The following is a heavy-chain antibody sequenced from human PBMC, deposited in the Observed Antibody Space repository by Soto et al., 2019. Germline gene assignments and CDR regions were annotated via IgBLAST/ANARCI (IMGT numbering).Heavy chain of an antibody. J-gene: IGHJ4*02. Sequence: EVQLVESGGGLVQPGRSLRLSCAASGFTFDDYAMHWVRQAPGKGLEWVSGISWNSGSIGYADSVKGRFTISRDNAKNSLYLQVNSLRAEDTALYYCAKDVSDSSEGFFDYWGQGTLVTVSS. CDR2: ISWNSGSI. CDR1: GFTFDDYA. CDR3: AKDVSDSSEGFFDY. D-gene: IGHD6-25*01. V-gene: IGHV3-9*01.